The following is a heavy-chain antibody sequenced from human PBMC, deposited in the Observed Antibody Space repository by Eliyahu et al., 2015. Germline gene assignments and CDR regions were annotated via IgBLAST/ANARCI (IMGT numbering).Heavy chain of an antibody. V-gene: IGHV2-5*02. J-gene: IGHJ4*02. D-gene: IGHD3-10*01. CDR3: AHRGRYLGSGSYGATYYFDY. CDR1: GFSLSTNGVG. Sequence: QITLKESGPTLVKPTQTLTLTCTFSGFSLSTNGVGXGWIRQPPGKALEWLALIYWDDDKRFSPSLKSRLTITKDTSKNQVVLTMTNMDAVDTGTYYCAHRGRYLGSGSYGATYYFDYWGQGTLVTVSS. CDR2: IYWDDDK.